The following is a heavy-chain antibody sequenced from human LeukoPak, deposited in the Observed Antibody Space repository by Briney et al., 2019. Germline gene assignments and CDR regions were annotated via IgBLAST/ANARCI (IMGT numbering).Heavy chain of an antibody. D-gene: IGHD6-19*01. CDR1: GGTFSSYA. CDR2: INPNSGGT. Sequence: ASVKVSCKASGGTFSSYAISWVRQAPGQGLEWMGWINPNSGGTNYAQKFQGRVTMTRDASISTAYMELSRLTSDDTAVYYCARDLYSSGWADAFDIWGQGTMVTVSS. J-gene: IGHJ3*02. V-gene: IGHV1-2*02. CDR3: ARDLYSSGWADAFDI.